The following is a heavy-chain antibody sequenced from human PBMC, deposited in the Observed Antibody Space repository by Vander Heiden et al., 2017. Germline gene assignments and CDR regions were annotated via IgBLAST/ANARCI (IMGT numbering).Heavy chain of an antibody. CDR2: IYYSGST. D-gene: IGHD2-8*01. Sequence: QLQLQESGPGLVKPSETLSLTCTVSGASMSISSGYSWDWMRQPPGKGLEWIGGIYYSGSTDYNPSLQSRVTISVDTSKNQFSLKLSSVTAADTAVYYCARRNGGNGYYFDFWGQGTLVTVSS. CDR1: GASMSISSGYS. V-gene: IGHV4-39*01. CDR3: ARRNGGNGYYFDF. J-gene: IGHJ4*02.